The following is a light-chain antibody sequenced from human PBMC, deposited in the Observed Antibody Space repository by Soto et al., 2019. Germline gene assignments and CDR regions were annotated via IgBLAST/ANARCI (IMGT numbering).Light chain of an antibody. Sequence: QSVLTQSPSASASLGASVKLTCTLSSGHSSYAIAWHQQQPEKGPRYLMKLNSDGSHRKGDGIPDRFSGSSSGAERNLTISSLQSEDEADYYCQTWGTGIQVFGGGTKVTVL. CDR3: QTWGTGIQV. CDR2: LNSDGSH. CDR1: SGHSSYA. V-gene: IGLV4-69*01. J-gene: IGLJ2*01.